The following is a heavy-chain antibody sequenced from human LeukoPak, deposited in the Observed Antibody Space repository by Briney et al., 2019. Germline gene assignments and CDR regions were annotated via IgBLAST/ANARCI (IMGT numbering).Heavy chain of an antibody. Sequence: PGGSLRLSCAASGFTFSNYAMSWVRQAPGKGLEWVSSISSSADNTYHADSVKGRFTISRDNSKNTLYLQMNSLRAEDTAVYYCARAMTSWGQGTLVTVSS. D-gene: IGHD4-11*01. CDR2: ISSSADNT. CDR3: ARAMTS. J-gene: IGHJ4*02. CDR1: GFTFSNYA. V-gene: IGHV3-23*01.